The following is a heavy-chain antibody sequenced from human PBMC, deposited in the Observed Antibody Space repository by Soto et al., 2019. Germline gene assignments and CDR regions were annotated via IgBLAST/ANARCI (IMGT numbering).Heavy chain of an antibody. CDR2: INHSGST. Sequence: SETLSLTCAVYGGSFSGYYWSWIRQPPGKGLEWIGEINHSGSTNYNPSLKSRVTISVDTSKNQFSLKLSSVTAADTAVYYCARQGVYYYSYMDVWGKGTTVTVSS. V-gene: IGHV4-34*01. CDR1: GGSFSGYY. CDR3: ARQGVYYYSYMDV. J-gene: IGHJ6*03.